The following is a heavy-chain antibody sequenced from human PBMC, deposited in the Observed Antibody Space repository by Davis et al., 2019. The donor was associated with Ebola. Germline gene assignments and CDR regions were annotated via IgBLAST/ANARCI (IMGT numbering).Heavy chain of an antibody. CDR1: GFTFSGSA. CDR2: IRSKANSYAT. Sequence: GESLKISCAASGFTFSGSAMHWVRQASGKGLEWVGRIRSKANSYATAYAASVKGRFTISRDDSKNTAYLQMNSLKTEDTAVYYCTRPYYYDSSGLDYWGQGTLVTVSS. CDR3: TRPYYYDSSGLDY. J-gene: IGHJ4*02. D-gene: IGHD3-22*01. V-gene: IGHV3-73*01.